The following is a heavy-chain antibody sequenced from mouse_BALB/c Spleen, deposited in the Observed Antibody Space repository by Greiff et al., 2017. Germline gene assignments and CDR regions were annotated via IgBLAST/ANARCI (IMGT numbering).Heavy chain of an antibody. J-gene: IGHJ2*01. CDR1: GYTFTSYW. Sequence: LQQPGSELVRPGASVKLSCKASGYTFTSYWMHWVKQRHGQGLEWIGNIYPGSGSTNYDEKFKSKGTLTVDTSSSTAYMHLSSLTSEDSAVYYCTTYYGNYEGYWGQGTTLTVSS. CDR3: TTYYGNYEGY. CDR2: IYPGSGST. V-gene: IGHV1S22*01. D-gene: IGHD2-10*01.